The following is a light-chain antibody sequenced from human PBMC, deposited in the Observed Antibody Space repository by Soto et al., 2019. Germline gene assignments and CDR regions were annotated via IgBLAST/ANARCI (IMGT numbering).Light chain of an antibody. V-gene: IGLV2-14*01. Sequence: QSALTQPASVSGYPGQSITISCTGTSSDVGGYNYVSWYQQHPGKAPKLMIYDVSNRPSGVSNRFSGSKSGNTASLTISGLQAEDETDYYCSSYTTISPHVVFGGGTKLTVL. CDR1: SSDVGGYNY. CDR2: DVS. J-gene: IGLJ2*01. CDR3: SSYTTISPHVV.